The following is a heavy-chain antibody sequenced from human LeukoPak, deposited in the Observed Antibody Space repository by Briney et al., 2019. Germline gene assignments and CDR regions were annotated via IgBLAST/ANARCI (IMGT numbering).Heavy chain of an antibody. V-gene: IGHV3-21*01. CDR1: GFTFSSYS. D-gene: IGHD1-26*01. Sequence: PGGSLRLSCAASGFTFSSYSMRWVRQAPGKGLGWVSSISSSSSYIYYADSVKGRFSISRDNAKNSLYLQMNSLRAEDTAVYYCARRGSWVFAFDIWGQGTMVTVSS. CDR2: ISSSSSYI. J-gene: IGHJ3*02. CDR3: ARRGSWVFAFDI.